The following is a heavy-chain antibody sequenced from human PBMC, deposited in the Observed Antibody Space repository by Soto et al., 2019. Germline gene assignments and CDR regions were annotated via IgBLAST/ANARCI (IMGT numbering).Heavy chain of an antibody. CDR2: IYHSGST. D-gene: IGHD2-2*01. CDR3: ASYANTAFDI. Sequence: PSETLSLTCAVSGGSISSGGYSWSWIRQPPGKGLEWIGYIYHSGSTYYNPSLKSRVTISVDRSKNQFSLKLSSVTAADTAVYYCASYANTAFDIWGQGTMVTVSS. V-gene: IGHV4-30-2*01. CDR1: GGSISSGGYS. J-gene: IGHJ3*02.